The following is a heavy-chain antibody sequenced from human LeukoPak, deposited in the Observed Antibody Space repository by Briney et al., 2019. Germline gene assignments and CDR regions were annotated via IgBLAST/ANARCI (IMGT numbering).Heavy chain of an antibody. V-gene: IGHV4-34*01. CDR3: ARGPRITIFGVVIGPPNWFDP. J-gene: IGHJ5*02. D-gene: IGHD3-3*01. CDR2: INHSGST. CDR1: GGSFSGYY. Sequence: SETLSLTCAVYGGSFSGYYWSWIRQPPGKGLEWIGEINHSGSTNYNPSLKSRVTTSVDTSKNQFSLKLSSVTAADTAVYYCARGPRITIFGVVIGPPNWFDPWGQGTLVTVSS.